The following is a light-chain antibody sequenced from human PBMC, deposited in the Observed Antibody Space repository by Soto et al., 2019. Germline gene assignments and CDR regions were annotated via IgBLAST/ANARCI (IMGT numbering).Light chain of an antibody. Sequence: EIVLTQSPATLSLSPGERATLSCRASQSVSSYLAWYQQKPGQAPRLLIFGASYRATGIPARFTGSGSGTDSTLTISSLEPEDFAVYFCQHRSDWPRITFGQGTKVDIK. V-gene: IGKV3-11*01. J-gene: IGKJ2*01. CDR1: QSVSSY. CDR3: QHRSDWPRIT. CDR2: GAS.